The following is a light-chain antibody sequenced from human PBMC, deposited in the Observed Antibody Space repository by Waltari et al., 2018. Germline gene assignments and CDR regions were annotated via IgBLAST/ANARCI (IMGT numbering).Light chain of an antibody. Sequence: QLVLTQSPSASASLGASVKPTCTLSSGHSSSAIPWHQQQPEKGPRYLMKLNSDGSHSKGDGIPDRFSGSSSGAERYLTISSLQSEDEADYYCQTWGTGIRVFGGGTKLTVL. CDR1: SGHSSSA. CDR3: QTWGTGIRV. J-gene: IGLJ3*02. CDR2: LNSDGSH. V-gene: IGLV4-69*01.